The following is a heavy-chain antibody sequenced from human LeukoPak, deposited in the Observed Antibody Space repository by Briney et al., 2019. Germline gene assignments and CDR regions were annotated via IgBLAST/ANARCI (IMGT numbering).Heavy chain of an antibody. V-gene: IGHV3-53*05. CDR1: GFAVSSNY. J-gene: IGHJ4*02. CDR2: IYSGGST. D-gene: IGHD5-18*01. Sequence: GGSLRLSCAASGFAVSSNYMSWVRQAPGKGLEWVSVIYSGGSTYYADSVKGRFTISRDNSKNTLYLQMNSLRAEDTAVYYCARAYSYGGFDYWGQGTLVTVSS. CDR3: ARAYSYGGFDY.